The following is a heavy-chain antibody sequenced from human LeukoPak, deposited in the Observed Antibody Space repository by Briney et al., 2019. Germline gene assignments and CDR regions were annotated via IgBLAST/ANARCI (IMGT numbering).Heavy chain of an antibody. CDR3: AREGAITGTTDNWFDP. Sequence: ASVKVSCKVSGYTLTELSMHWVRQAPGKGLEWMGGFDPEDGETIYAQKFQGRVTMTEDTSTDTAYMELSSLRSEDTAVYYCAREGAITGTTDNWFDPWGQGTLVTVSS. CDR2: FDPEDGET. J-gene: IGHJ5*02. V-gene: IGHV1-24*01. D-gene: IGHD1-20*01. CDR1: GYTLTELS.